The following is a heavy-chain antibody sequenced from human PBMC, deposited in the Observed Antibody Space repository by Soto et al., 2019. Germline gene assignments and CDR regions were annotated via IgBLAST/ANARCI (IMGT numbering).Heavy chain of an antibody. D-gene: IGHD3-3*01. V-gene: IGHV4-4*02. Sequence: QVHLQESGPGLVKPSGTLALTCAVSGGSISSDKWWTWVRQPPGKGLEWIGEISHRGSTNYSPSFKSRVSLSVDTTKTQFSLRLTSVTAADTAVYYCAAIPLTSGVVSGRFDPWCQGIMVTVSS. CDR2: ISHRGST. CDR1: GGSISSDKW. CDR3: AAIPLTSGVVSGRFDP. J-gene: IGHJ5*02.